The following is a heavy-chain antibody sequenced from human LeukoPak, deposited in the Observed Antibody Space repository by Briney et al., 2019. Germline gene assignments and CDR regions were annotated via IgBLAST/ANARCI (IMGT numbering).Heavy chain of an antibody. CDR3: ARVGFSTDYFDY. CDR2: IFYSGST. CDR1: GGSISSSSYY. D-gene: IGHD2/OR15-2a*01. J-gene: IGHJ4*02. Sequence: PSETLSLTCTVSGGSISSSSYYWGWIRQPPGKGLEWIGSIFYSGSTYYNPSLKSRVTISLDTSKNQFSLKLSSVTAADTAVYYCARVGFSTDYFDYWGQGTLVTVSS. V-gene: IGHV4-39*07.